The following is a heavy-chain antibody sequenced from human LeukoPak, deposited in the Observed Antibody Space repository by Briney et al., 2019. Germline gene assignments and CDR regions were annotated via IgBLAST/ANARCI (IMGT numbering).Heavy chain of an antibody. CDR2: ISSSGSTI. J-gene: IGHJ6*03. V-gene: IGHV3-48*03. Sequence: PGGSLRLSCAASGFTFSSYEMNWVRQAPGKGLEWVSYISSSGSTIYYAESVKGRFTISRDNAKNSLYLQMDSLRVEDTAVYYCARDPYSGSYGPYYYYYMDVWGEGTTVTISS. D-gene: IGHD1-26*01. CDR3: ARDPYSGSYGPYYYYYMDV. CDR1: GFTFSSYE.